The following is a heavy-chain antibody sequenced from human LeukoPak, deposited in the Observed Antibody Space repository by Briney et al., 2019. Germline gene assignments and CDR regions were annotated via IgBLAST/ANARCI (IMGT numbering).Heavy chain of an antibody. D-gene: IGHD6-13*01. CDR3: TRGRSIAAAGTWSDP. V-gene: IGHV3-49*04. Sequence: GGSLRFSCTASGFTFGDYAMSWVRQAPGKGLEWVGFIRSKAYGGTTEYAASVKGRFTISRDDSKSIAYLQMNSLKTEDTAVYYCTRGRSIAAAGTWSDPWGQGTLVTVSS. J-gene: IGHJ5*02. CDR1: GFTFGDYA. CDR2: IRSKAYGGTT.